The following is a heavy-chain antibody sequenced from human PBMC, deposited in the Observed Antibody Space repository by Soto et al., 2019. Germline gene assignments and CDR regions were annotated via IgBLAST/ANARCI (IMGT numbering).Heavy chain of an antibody. V-gene: IGHV1-2*04. CDR1: GYTFTGYY. J-gene: IGHJ5*02. Sequence: ASVKVSCKASGYTFTGYYMHWVRQAPGQGLEWMGWINPNSGGTNYAQKFQGWVTMTRDTSISTAYMELSRLRSDDTAVYYCARGRVETGTTFYWFDHWGQGTLVTVSS. CDR3: ARGRVETGTTFYWFDH. D-gene: IGHD1-7*01. CDR2: INPNSGGT.